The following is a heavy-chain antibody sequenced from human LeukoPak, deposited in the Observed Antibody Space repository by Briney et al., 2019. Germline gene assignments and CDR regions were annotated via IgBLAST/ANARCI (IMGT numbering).Heavy chain of an antibody. CDR3: ARDSGTYSTQY. Sequence: GGSLRLSCAASGFTFSSYSMNWVRQAPGKGLEWVSYISSSGSTIYYAESVKGRSTISRDNGKNSLYLQMSSLRDGDTAVYFCARDSGTYSTQYWGQGTLVTVSS. J-gene: IGHJ4*02. V-gene: IGHV3-48*02. CDR1: GFTFSSYS. CDR2: ISSSGSTI. D-gene: IGHD1-26*01.